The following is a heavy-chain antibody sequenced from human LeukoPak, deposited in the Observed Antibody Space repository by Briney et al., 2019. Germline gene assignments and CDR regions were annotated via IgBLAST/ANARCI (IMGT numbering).Heavy chain of an antibody. CDR2: IHPGNSDT. D-gene: IGHD7-27*01. CDR3: ARHNNWGFDY. CDR1: GYSFANYW. V-gene: IGHV5-51*01. J-gene: IGHJ4*02. Sequence: GESLKISCKDSGYSFANYWIGWVRQLPGKGLEWMGIIHPGNSDTKYSPSFQGQVTISADRSISTAYLQWGSLKASDTAVYYCARHNNWGFDYWGQGALVTVSS.